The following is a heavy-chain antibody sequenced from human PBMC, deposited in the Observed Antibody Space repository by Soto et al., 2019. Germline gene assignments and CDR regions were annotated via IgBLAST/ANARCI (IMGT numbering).Heavy chain of an antibody. D-gene: IGHD5-18*01. Sequence: GGSLRLSCAASGFTFSDYYMSWIRQAPGKGLEWVSAISGSGGSTYYADSVKGRFTISRDNSKNTLYLQMNSLRAEDTAVYYCAKPPPRRQLAPFAYSGQGTLVTVS. CDR3: AKPPPRRQLAPFAY. CDR2: ISGSGGST. CDR1: GFTFSDYY. J-gene: IGHJ4*02. V-gene: IGHV3-23*01.